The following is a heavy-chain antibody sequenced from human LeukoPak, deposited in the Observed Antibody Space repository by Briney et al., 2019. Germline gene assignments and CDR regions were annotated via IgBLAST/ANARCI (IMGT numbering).Heavy chain of an antibody. CDR1: GFTFTSYI. D-gene: IGHD2-15*01. V-gene: IGHV3-30*18. Sequence: GGSLRLSCVASGFTFTSYIMHWVRQALGKGLEWVAAISAAGSDDYYADCGSGRFTISRDNSKNQLYLQMNSLRAEDTALYYCAKDMVPFVVVVAATPLDYWGRGTLVTVSS. J-gene: IGHJ4*02. CDR3: AKDMVPFVVVVAATPLDY. CDR2: ISAAGSDD.